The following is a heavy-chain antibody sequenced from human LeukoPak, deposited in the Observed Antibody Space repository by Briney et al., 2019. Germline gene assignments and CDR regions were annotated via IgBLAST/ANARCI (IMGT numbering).Heavy chain of an antibody. V-gene: IGHV3-53*01. D-gene: IGHD1-20*01. J-gene: IGHJ4*02. CDR2: IYSGGST. CDR3: ARLVLGRITKFGC. Sequence: GGSLRPSCAASGFTFTTNYMSWVRQAPGEGLEWISLIYSGGSTYYADSVKGRFTISRDNSKNTLFLQMNSLRVEDTAVYYCARLVLGRITKFGCWGQGTLVTVSS. CDR1: GFTFTTNY.